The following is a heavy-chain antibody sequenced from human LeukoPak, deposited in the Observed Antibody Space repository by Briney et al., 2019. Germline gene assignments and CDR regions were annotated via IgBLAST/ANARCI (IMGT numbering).Heavy chain of an antibody. CDR2: IYYSGST. V-gene: IGHV4-39*07. J-gene: IGHJ4*02. Sequence: SETLSLTCTVSGGSISSSSYYWGWIRQPPGKGLEWIGSIYYSGSTYYNPSLKSRVTISVDTSKNQFSLKLSSVTAADTAVYYCASYPPNDYGDYWGQGTLVTVSS. CDR3: ASYPPNDYGDY. CDR1: GGSISSSSYY.